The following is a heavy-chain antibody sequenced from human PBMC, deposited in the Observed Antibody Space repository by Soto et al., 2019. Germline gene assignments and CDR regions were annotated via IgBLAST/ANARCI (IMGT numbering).Heavy chain of an antibody. J-gene: IGHJ4*02. Sequence: EVQLLDSGGGLVQPGGSLRLSCAASGFTFSDYAMSWLRQPPGKGLEWVSAISGRGDRTYYADSVKGRFTISRDNSKNTLYLQMNSLRAEDSAVYYCVRERSGYSYADSWGQGTLVTVSS. CDR2: ISGRGDRT. D-gene: IGHD5-18*01. CDR3: VRERSGYSYADS. CDR1: GFTFSDYA. V-gene: IGHV3-23*01.